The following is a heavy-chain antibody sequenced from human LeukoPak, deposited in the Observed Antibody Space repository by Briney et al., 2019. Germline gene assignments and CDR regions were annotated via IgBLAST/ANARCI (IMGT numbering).Heavy chain of an antibody. Sequence: ASVKVSCKASGYTFTGCFLHWVRQAPGQGLEWMGWINPSSGGTNFAQKFQGRVTMTRDTSIRTAYMEMSRLRSDDTAVYYCASGGYCSSTTCYSDYWGQGTLVTVSS. V-gene: IGHV1-2*02. CDR3: ASGGYCSSTTCYSDY. D-gene: IGHD2-2*01. CDR2: INPSSGGT. J-gene: IGHJ4*02. CDR1: GYTFTGCF.